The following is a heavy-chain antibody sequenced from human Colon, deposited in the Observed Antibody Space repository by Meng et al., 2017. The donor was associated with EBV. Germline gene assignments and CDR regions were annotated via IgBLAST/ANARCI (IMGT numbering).Heavy chain of an antibody. V-gene: IGHV4-59*08. CDR3: ARHFINGFDP. J-gene: IGHJ5*02. CDR2: IYYSGST. CDR1: GGSSGSHD. Sequence: QGPLPYPCPSSGNPSEAPSPPCTASGGSSGSHDWSWIRQPQGKGLEWLASIYYSGSTNYHPSLKHRVTISVDTSKNQFSLKLSSVTAADTAVSYCARHFINGFDPWGQGTLVTVSS.